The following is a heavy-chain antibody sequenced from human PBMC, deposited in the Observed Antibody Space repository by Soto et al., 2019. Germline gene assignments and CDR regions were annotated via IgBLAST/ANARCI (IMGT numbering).Heavy chain of an antibody. CDR1: GGSITSSSYY. J-gene: IGHJ4*02. D-gene: IGHD3-22*01. V-gene: IGHV4-31*03. Sequence: QVQLQESGPGLVKPSQTLSLTCTVSGGSITSSSYYWSWIRQHPGKGLEWIGYIYSSGSTYYVPSLNTRITTPLNTAENQSSLNLNSVTAADTAMYYCAKSDSSGYYFDYWGQGTLVTVSS. CDR2: IYSSGST. CDR3: AKSDSSGYYFDY.